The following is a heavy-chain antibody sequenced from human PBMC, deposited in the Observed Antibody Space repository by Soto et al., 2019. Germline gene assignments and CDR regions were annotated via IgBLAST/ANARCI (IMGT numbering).Heavy chain of an antibody. J-gene: IGHJ4*02. CDR3: ARVSPSVAAPDY. CDR1: GGSISSYY. CDR2: IYYSGST. Sequence: SETLSLTCTVSGGSISSYYWSWIRQPPGKGLEWIGYIYYSGSTNYNPSLKSRVTISVDTSKNQFSLKLSSVTAADTAVYYCARVSPSVAAPDYWGQGTLVTVSS. V-gene: IGHV4-59*01. D-gene: IGHD6-19*01.